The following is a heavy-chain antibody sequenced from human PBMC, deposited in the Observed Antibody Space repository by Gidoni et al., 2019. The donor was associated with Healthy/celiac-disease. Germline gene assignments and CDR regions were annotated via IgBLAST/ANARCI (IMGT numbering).Heavy chain of an antibody. CDR3: AKAQRYCSSTSCLYYFDY. J-gene: IGHJ4*02. CDR2: ISGGGGST. D-gene: IGHD2-2*01. V-gene: IGHV3-23*01. CDR1: GLTFTSHA. Sequence: EVQLLESGGGLVQPGGSLRLSCADSGLTFTSHARSWVRQAPGKGLVWVSAISGGGGSTYYADSGEGRFTISRDNSKNTLYLQMNSLRAEDTAVYYCAKAQRYCSSTSCLYYFDYWGQGTLVTVSS.